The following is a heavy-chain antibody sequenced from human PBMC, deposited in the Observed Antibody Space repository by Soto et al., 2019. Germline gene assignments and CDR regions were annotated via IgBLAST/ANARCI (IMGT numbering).Heavy chain of an antibody. V-gene: IGHV4-31*03. Sequence: SETLSLTCTVSGGSISSGGYYWSWIRQHPGKGLEWIGYIYYSGSTYYNPSLKSRVTISVDTSKNQFSLKLSSVTAADTAVYYCASEYGDYARFDYWGQGTLVTVSS. CDR2: IYYSGST. J-gene: IGHJ4*02. D-gene: IGHD4-17*01. CDR1: GGSISSGGYY. CDR3: ASEYGDYARFDY.